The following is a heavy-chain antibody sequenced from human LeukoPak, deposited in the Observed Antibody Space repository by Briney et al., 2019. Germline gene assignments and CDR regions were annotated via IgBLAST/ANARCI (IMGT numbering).Heavy chain of an antibody. Sequence: PGGSLRLSCAASGFTFSSYSMNRVRQAPGKGLEWVSSISSSSNYIYYADSVKGRFTISRDNAKNSLYLQMNSLRAEDTAVYYCARDRVYDYDSSGSIDYWGQGTLVTVSS. J-gene: IGHJ4*02. CDR3: ARDRVYDYDSSGSIDY. CDR1: GFTFSSYS. CDR2: ISSSSNYI. D-gene: IGHD3-22*01. V-gene: IGHV3-21*01.